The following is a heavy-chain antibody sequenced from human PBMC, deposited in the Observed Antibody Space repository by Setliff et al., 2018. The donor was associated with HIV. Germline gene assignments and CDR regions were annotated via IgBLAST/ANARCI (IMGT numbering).Heavy chain of an antibody. J-gene: IGHJ6*02. D-gene: IGHD3-16*01. CDR1: GGSISSGAYY. CDR2: INHSGST. CDR3: ARDWAAPYYYGMDV. Sequence: LSLTCTVSGGSISSGAYYWTWIRQPAGKGLEWIGEINHSGSTNYNPSLKSLVTISIDTSKNQLSLKLSSVTAADTAVYYCARDWAAPYYYGMDVWGQGTTVTVSS. V-gene: IGHV4-61*09.